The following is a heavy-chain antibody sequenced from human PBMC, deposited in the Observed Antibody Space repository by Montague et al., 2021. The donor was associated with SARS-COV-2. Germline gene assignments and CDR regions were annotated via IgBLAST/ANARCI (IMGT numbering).Heavy chain of an antibody. J-gene: IGHJ4*02. CDR1: GASSSNYY. Sequence: SETLSFTCAVYGASSSNYYWSWIRQSPGKGLEWVGKINHSGYTDYNPSLESRLTISLDSSKKQFSLKMTSVTAADTAIYYASAPRYSFGFWAYWGQGTLVSVSS. D-gene: IGHD5-12*01. CDR3: SAPRYSFGFWAY. CDR2: INHSGYT. V-gene: IGHV4-34*01.